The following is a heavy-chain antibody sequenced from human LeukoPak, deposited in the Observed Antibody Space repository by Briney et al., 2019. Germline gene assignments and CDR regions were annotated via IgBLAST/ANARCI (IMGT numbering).Heavy chain of an antibody. V-gene: IGHV3-11*05. CDR3: ARDPPYSGSHGGDY. Sequence: GGSLRLSCAASGFTFTDHYMSWIRQAPGKGLEGVSYISSGSTYTNYADSVKGRFTTSTDNAKNSLYLQMNSLRAEDTAVYYGARDPPYSGSHGGDYWGQGTLVTVSS. J-gene: IGHJ4*02. D-gene: IGHD1-26*01. CDR2: ISSGSTYT. CDR1: GFTFTDHY.